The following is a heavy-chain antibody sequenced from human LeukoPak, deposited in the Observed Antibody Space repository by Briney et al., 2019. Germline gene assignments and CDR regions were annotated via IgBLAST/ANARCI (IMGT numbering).Heavy chain of an antibody. CDR1: GGSISSGGYY. CDR3: ARARGYCTSTSCFASREDY. Sequence: TLSLTCTVSGGSISSGGYYWGWIRQHPGKGLEWIGYIYYSGSTYYNPSLKSRLTISVNTSKNQFSLKLSSVTAADTAVYYCARARGYCTSTSCFASREDYWGQGALVTVSS. V-gene: IGHV4-31*03. CDR2: IYYSGST. D-gene: IGHD2-2*01. J-gene: IGHJ4*02.